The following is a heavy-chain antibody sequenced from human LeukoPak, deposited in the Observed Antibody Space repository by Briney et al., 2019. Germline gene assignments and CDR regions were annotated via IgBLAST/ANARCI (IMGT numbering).Heavy chain of an antibody. Sequence: GGSLRLSCAASGFIFDDYAIHWVRQAPGKGLESVSVISGTGAFTHYADSVKGRFTISRDNSKNTLYLQMISLRADDTTIYYCAKGHSDYGTGFDLWGRGTLVTVSS. CDR3: AKGHSDYGTGFDL. D-gene: IGHD4-17*01. V-gene: IGHV3-23*01. CDR1: GFIFDDYA. J-gene: IGHJ4*02. CDR2: ISGTGAFT.